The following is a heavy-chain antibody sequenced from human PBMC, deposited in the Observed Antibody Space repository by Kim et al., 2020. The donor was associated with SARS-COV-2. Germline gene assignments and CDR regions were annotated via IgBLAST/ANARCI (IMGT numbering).Heavy chain of an antibody. CDR3: AKDLHIVVVPAAADYYY. CDR2: ISYDGSNK. CDR1: GFTFSSYG. V-gene: IGHV3-30*18. D-gene: IGHD2-2*01. J-gene: IGHJ6*01. Sequence: GGSLRLSCAASGFTFSSYGMHWVRQAPGKGLEWVAVISYDGSNKYYADSVKGRFTISRDNSKNTLYLQMNSLRAEDTAVYYCAKDLHIVVVPAAADYYY.